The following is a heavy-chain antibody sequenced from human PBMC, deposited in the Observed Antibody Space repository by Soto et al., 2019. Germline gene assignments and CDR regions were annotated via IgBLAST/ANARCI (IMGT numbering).Heavy chain of an antibody. V-gene: IGHV4-39*01. Sequence: QLQLQESGPGLVKPSETLSLTCTVSGGSISSSSYYWGWIRQPPGKGLEWIGSIHYSGTTYHNPSLKSRVTISVDTSKNQFSLRLSSVTAADTAVYYFARHGGLALAGTFYFDYWGQGTLVTVSS. CDR2: IHYSGTT. CDR3: ARHGGLALAGTFYFDY. D-gene: IGHD1-1*01. CDR1: GGSISSSSYY. J-gene: IGHJ4*02.